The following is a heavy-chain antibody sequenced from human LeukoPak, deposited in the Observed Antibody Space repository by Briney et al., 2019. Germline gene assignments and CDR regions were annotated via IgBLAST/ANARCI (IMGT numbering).Heavy chain of an antibody. Sequence: GGTLRLSCAASGCTFSSYWMSWIRQAPGKGLEWVANIKQDGSEKKYVDSVKGRFTISRDNAKNSLYLQMNSLRAEDTAVYYCARVRGDYGGNSDYWGQGTLVTVSS. CDR3: ARVRGDYGGNSDY. CDR2: IKQDGSEK. D-gene: IGHD4-23*01. J-gene: IGHJ4*02. CDR1: GCTFSSYW. V-gene: IGHV3-7*04.